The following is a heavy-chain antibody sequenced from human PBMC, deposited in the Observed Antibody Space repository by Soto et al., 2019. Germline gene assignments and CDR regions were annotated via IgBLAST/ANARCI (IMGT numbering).Heavy chain of an antibody. J-gene: IGHJ4*02. CDR1: GGSISSGGYY. V-gene: IGHV4-31*01. CDR3: ATLYMVRGVRTFDY. Sequence: QVQLQESGPGLVKPSQTLSLTCTVSGGSISSGGYYWSWIRQHPGKGLEWIGYIYYTGSTYYNPSRKSPVTISVDTSKNQFSRKLSSVTAADTAVYYCATLYMVRGVRTFDYWGQGTLVTVSS. D-gene: IGHD3-10*01. CDR2: IYYTGST.